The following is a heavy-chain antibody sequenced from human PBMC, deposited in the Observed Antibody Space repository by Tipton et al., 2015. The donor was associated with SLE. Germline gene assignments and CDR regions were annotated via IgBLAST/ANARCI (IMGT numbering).Heavy chain of an antibody. V-gene: IGHV4-59*12. CDR1: GGSISSYY. CDR3: ARDRSTWDDAFDI. Sequence: TLSLTCIVSGGSISSYYWSWIRQPPGKGLEWIGYIYYSGSTNYNPSLKSRVTISVDTSKNQYSLKLSSVTPEDTAVYYCARDRSTWDDAFDIWGQGTMVTVSS. D-gene: IGHD1-26*01. J-gene: IGHJ3*02. CDR2: IYYSGST.